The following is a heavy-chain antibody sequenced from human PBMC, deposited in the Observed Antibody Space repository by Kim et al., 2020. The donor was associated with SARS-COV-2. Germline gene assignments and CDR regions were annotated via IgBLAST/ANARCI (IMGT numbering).Heavy chain of an antibody. CDR3: ARVPSAASP. CDR2: INRDGDEI. J-gene: IGHJ5*02. V-gene: IGHV3-7*03. CDR1: GFTIGTDW. Sequence: GGSLRLSCTGSGFTIGTDWMTWVRQAPGKGPEWVANINRDGDEINYVDSVKGRFTISRDNTKDSLYLQMNSLRADDTAVYYFARVPSAASPWGQGILVTVS.